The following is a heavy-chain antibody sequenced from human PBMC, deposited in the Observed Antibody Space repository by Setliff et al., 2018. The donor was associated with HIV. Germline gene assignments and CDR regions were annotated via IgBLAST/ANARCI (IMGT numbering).Heavy chain of an antibody. CDR1: GGTFSGYA. CDR2: IIPIFGTA. D-gene: IGHD1-20*01. V-gene: IGHV1-69*13. J-gene: IGHJ5*02. CDR3: AREKDNWNRPGVNWFDP. Sequence: GASVKVSCKASGGTFSGYAISWVRQAPGQGLELMGGIIPIFGTANYAQKFQGRVTITADESTSTAYMELRSLRSDDTAVYYCAREKDNWNRPGVNWFDPWGQGTLVTVSS.